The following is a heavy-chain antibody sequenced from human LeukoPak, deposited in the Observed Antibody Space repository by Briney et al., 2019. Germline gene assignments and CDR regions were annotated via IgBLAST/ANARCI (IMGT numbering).Heavy chain of an antibody. J-gene: IGHJ6*03. CDR3: ARGVSSGSFDYYYYYMDV. CDR2: FIPIFGTA. D-gene: IGHD1-26*01. CDR1: GGTFSSYA. Sequence: SVKVSCKASGGTFSSYAISWVRQAPGQGLEWMGGFIPIFGTANYAQKFQGRVTITADESTSTAYMELSSLRSEDTAVYYCARGVSSGSFDYYYYYMDVWGKGTTVTVSS. V-gene: IGHV1-69*13.